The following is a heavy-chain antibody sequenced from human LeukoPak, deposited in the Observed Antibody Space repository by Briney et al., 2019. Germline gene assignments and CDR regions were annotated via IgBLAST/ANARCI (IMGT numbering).Heavy chain of an antibody. J-gene: IGHJ4*02. D-gene: IGHD2-21*02. CDR3: ARGSLPDGETSDY. CDR1: GGSINSYY. V-gene: IGHV4-4*07. CDR2: IYSSGNT. Sequence: SETLSLTCTVSGGSINSYYWSWIRQPAGKGLEWIGRIYSSGNTNYNPSLKSRVTMSVDTSNNQFSLTLSSVTAADTAVYYCARGSLPDGETSDYWGQGTLVTVSS.